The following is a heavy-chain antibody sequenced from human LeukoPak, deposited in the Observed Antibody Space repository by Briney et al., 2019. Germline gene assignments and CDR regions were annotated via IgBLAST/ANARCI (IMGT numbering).Heavy chain of an antibody. CDR1: GFTFRTYW. CDR2: ISSRSTYI. D-gene: IGHD3-16*01. J-gene: IGHJ6*04. CDR3: AKSTRAVMAMMDV. V-gene: IGHV3-21*01. Sequence: AGGSLRLSCAASGFTFRTYWMNWVRQAPGKGLEWVSSISSRSTYIYHADSVKGRFTISRDNAKNSLFLQMNSLRAEDTAVYFCAKSTRAVMAMMDVWGKGTTVTVSS.